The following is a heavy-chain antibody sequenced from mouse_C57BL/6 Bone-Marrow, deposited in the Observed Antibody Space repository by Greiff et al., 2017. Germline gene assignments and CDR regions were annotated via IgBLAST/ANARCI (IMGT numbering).Heavy chain of an antibody. J-gene: IGHJ4*01. D-gene: IGHD1-1*02. V-gene: IGHV14-4*01. CDR3: TTYGGYSAMDY. Sequence: VQLQQSGAELVRPGASVKLSCTASGFNIKDDYMHWVKQRPEQGLEWIGWIDPENGATAYASKFKGKATLTADPSSNTAYLQLSSLTSEDTAVYYFTTYGGYSAMDYWGQGTSVTVSS. CDR2: IDPENGAT. CDR1: GFNIKDDY.